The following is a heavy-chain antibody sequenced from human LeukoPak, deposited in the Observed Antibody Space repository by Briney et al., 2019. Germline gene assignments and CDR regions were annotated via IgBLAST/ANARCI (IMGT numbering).Heavy chain of an antibody. V-gene: IGHV3-30*02. CDR3: AKDKGYSSSWYTSDY. CDR2: IRYDGSNK. D-gene: IGHD6-13*01. Sequence: PGGSLRLSCAASGFTFSSYGMHWVRQAPGKGLEWVAFIRYDGSNKYYADSVKGRFTISRDNSKNTLYLQMNSLRAEDTAVYYCAKDKGYSSSWYTSDYWGQGTLVTVSP. J-gene: IGHJ4*02. CDR1: GFTFSSYG.